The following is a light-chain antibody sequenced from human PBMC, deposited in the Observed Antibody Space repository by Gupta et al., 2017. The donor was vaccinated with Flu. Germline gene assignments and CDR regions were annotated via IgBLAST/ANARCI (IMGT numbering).Light chain of an antibody. CDR3: SSHKGGSAHFV. V-gene: IGLV2-14*01. CDR1: TNDVGGYDY. J-gene: IGLJ1*01. CDR2: GVT. Sequence: QSALTQPASVSGSPGQSITISCNGTTNDVGGYDYVSWYQHHPDKGPKLLIYGVTNRPSGVSNRFSGSKSDNTASLTISGLRAEDEADYYCSSHKGGSAHFVFGTGTKVTVL.